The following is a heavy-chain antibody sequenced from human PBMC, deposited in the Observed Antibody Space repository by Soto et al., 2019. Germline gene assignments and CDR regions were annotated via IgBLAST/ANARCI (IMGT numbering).Heavy chain of an antibody. CDR1: GYAFTGDY. J-gene: IGHJ3*02. CDR3: ARGADDYIWGSYYSGAFDI. CDR2: INPNSGGT. Sequence: ASVKVSCKAAGYAFTGDYMHWVRQAPRQGLEWMGWINPNSGGTNYAQKFQGWVTMTRDTSISTAYMELSRLRSDDTAVYYCARGADDYIWGSYYSGAFDIWGQGTMVTVSS. D-gene: IGHD3-16*01. V-gene: IGHV1-2*04.